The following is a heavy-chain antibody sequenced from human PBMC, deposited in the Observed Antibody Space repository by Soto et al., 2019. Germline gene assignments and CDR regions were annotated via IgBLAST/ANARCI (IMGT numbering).Heavy chain of an antibody. CDR1: GGSISSGDYY. D-gene: IGHD4-17*01. CDR2: IYYSGST. J-gene: IGHJ4*02. V-gene: IGHV4-30-4*01. Sequence: TLSLTCTVSGGSISSGDYYWSWVRQPPGKGLEWIGYIYYSGSTYYNPSLKSRVTISVDTSKNQFSLKLSSVTAADTAVYYCASLTYDYGDYVAIDYWGQGTLVTVSS. CDR3: ASLTYDYGDYVAIDY.